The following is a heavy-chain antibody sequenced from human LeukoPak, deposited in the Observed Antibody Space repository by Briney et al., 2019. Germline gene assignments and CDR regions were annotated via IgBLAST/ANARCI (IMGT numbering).Heavy chain of an antibody. D-gene: IGHD6-19*01. CDR3: ARGAVAGTWPGAFDI. CDR2: IYHDGST. Sequence: SETLSLTCAVSGGSISSNNWWIWVRQSPEKGLEWIGEIYHDGSTNYNPSLKSRVTISMDKSKNQLSLKLNFVTAADTAVYYCARGAVAGTWPGAFDIWGQGTMVTVSS. V-gene: IGHV4-4*02. J-gene: IGHJ3*02. CDR1: GGSISSNNW.